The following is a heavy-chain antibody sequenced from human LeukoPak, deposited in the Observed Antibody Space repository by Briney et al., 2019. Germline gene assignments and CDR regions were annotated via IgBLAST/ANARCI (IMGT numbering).Heavy chain of an antibody. V-gene: IGHV1-46*01. CDR3: ARGREARFLEWLFKFDY. CDR2: INPSGGST. D-gene: IGHD3-3*01. CDR1: GYTFISYY. Sequence: ASVKVSCKASGYTFISYYMHWVRQAPGQGLEWMGIINPSGGSTSYAQKFQGRVTMTRDTSTSTVYMELSSLRSEDTAVYYCARGREARFLEWLFKFDYWGQGTLVTVSS. J-gene: IGHJ4*02.